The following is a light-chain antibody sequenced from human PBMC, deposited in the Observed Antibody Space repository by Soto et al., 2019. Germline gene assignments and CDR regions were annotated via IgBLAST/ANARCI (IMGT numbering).Light chain of an antibody. Sequence: QSVLTQPASVSGSPGQSITISCTGTSSDVGTYNSVSWYQQYPGKAPKLMIHDVSNRPSGVSNRFSGSKSGNTASLTISGLQAEDEDDYYCSSYTSSSSYVFGSGTKLTVL. CDR2: DVS. CDR3: SSYTSSSSYV. J-gene: IGLJ1*01. V-gene: IGLV2-14*01. CDR1: SSDVGTYNS.